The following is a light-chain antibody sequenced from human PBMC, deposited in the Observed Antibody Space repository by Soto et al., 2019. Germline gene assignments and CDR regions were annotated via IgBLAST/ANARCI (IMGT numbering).Light chain of an antibody. CDR3: QQYHNLWT. CDR2: RAS. V-gene: IGKV3D-7*01. CDR1: QSISSSF. J-gene: IGKJ1*01. Sequence: EIVLTQSPGTLSLSPVERATLSCRASQSISSSFLAWYQQKPGQAPRLLIYRASTRATGTPARFSGSGSGTEFTLTITSLQSEDFALYYCQQYHNLWTFGRGTKVDIK.